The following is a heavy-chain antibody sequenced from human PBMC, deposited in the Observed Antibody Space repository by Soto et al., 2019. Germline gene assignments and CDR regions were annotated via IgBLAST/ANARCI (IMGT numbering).Heavy chain of an antibody. J-gene: IGHJ4*02. CDR2: INPNLGNT. D-gene: IGHD3-16*01. Sequence: GASVKVSCKASGYTFTSYDINWVRQATGQGLEWMGRINPNLGNTNYAQKFQGRATITTDRSTSTAYVELSSLRSDDTAVYYCATNYYGDPSDWGQGTLVTVSS. CDR3: ATNYYGDPSD. V-gene: IGHV1-8*01. CDR1: GYTFTSYD.